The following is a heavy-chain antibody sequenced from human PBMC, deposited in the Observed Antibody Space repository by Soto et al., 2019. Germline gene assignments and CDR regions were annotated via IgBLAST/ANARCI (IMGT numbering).Heavy chain of an antibody. D-gene: IGHD2-15*01. CDR1: GYSFTIYW. J-gene: IGHJ4*02. CDR3: ARRGSGGSIDY. CDR2: IYPGDSDT. V-gene: IGHV5-51*03. Sequence: EVQLVQSGEEVKKPGESLKISCKGSGYSFTIYWIGWLRQMPGKGLVWMGIIYPGDSDTRYSPSFQGQVTISADKSISSAYLHWGILKASDTVMYYCARRGSGGSIDYWGQGTLVTVSS.